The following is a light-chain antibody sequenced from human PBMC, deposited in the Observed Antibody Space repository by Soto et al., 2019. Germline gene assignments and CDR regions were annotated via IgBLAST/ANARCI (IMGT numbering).Light chain of an antibody. CDR3: QQYCLTPT. Sequence: DIVMTQSPDSLSVSLVERATINCKSTQTVLYSSNNKNYLAWYQQKPGQPPKLLIHWASTRESGVPDRFSGSGSGTDFTLTIKSLQAEDVAVYYRQQYCLTPTFGQGTRLEIK. J-gene: IGKJ5*01. CDR2: WAS. V-gene: IGKV4-1*01. CDR1: QTVLYSSNNKNY.